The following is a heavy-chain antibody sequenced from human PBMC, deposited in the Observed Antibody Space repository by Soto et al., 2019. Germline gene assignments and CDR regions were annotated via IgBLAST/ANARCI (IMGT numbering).Heavy chain of an antibody. V-gene: IGHV1-18*01. CDR3: ARDQHYYDSSGYYDFDY. CDR1: GYTFTSYG. D-gene: IGHD3-22*01. Sequence: ASVTVSCKASGYTFTSYGISWVRQAPGQGLEWMGWISAYNGNTNYAQKLQGRVTMTTDTSTSTAYMELRSLRSDDTAVYYCARDQHYYDSSGYYDFDYWGQGTLVTVSS. CDR2: ISAYNGNT. J-gene: IGHJ4*02.